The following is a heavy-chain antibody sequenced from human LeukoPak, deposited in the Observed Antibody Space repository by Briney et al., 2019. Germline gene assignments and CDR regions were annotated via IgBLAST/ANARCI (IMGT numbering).Heavy chain of an antibody. CDR1: GYTFTSYE. Sequence: ASVKVSCKASGYTFTSYEINWVRQAPGQGLEWVGCMNPNSGNTGYAQKFQGRVTMTRNTSISTAYMELSSLRSEDTAVYYCARPSRDYYYYAMDVWGQGTTVTVSS. CDR2: MNPNSGNT. CDR3: ARPSRDYYYYAMDV. V-gene: IGHV1-8*01. J-gene: IGHJ6*02.